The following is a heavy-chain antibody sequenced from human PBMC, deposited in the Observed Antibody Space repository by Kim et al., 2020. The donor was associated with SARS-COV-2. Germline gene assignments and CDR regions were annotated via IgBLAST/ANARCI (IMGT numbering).Heavy chain of an antibody. J-gene: IGHJ4*02. CDR3: AKGPSTVVTPADY. D-gene: IGHD4-17*01. Sequence: YADSVKGRFTISRDNSKNTLYLQMNSRRAEDTALYCCAKGPSTVVTPADYWGQGTLVTVSS. V-gene: IGHV3-23*01.